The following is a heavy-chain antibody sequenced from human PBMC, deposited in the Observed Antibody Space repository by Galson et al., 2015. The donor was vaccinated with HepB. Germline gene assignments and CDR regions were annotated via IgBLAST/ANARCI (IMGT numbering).Heavy chain of an antibody. Sequence: SVKVSCKAFGGTFSSYAISWVRQAPGQGLEWMGGIIPIFGTANYAQKFQGRVTITADESTSTAYMELSSLRSEDTAVYYCARDGAAAGNDPWGQGTLVTVSS. CDR3: ARDGAAAGNDP. J-gene: IGHJ5*02. CDR1: GGTFSSYA. CDR2: IIPIFGTA. D-gene: IGHD6-13*01. V-gene: IGHV1-69*13.